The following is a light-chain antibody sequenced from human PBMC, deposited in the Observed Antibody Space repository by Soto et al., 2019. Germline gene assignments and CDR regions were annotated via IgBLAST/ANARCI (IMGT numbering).Light chain of an antibody. V-gene: IGLV3-1*01. CDR3: QAWDSSTVV. CDR1: KLGVKY. CDR2: QDS. J-gene: IGLJ2*01. Sequence: SYELTQPPSVSVSPGQTASITCSGAKLGVKYACWYQQKPGQSPVLVIYQDSKRPSGIPERFSGSNSGNTATLTISGTQAMDEADYYCQAWDSSTVVFGGGTKVTVL.